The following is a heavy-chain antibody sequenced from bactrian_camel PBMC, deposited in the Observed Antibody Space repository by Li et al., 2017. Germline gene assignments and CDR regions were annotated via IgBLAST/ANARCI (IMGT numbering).Heavy chain of an antibody. V-gene: IGHV3S54*01. CDR1: GDTYSRAV. CDR3: AADPCGLGEEHFLRDLAVSH. J-gene: IGHJ4*01. Sequence: HVQLVESGGGSVQAGGSLRLSCAASGDTYSRAVMAWFRQAPGKEREGVAAIYTGDSTTYYADSVKGRFTISQDYYKNTVYLQMNNLKPEDTAMYYCAADPCGLGEEHFLRDLAVSHWGQGTQVTVS. CDR2: IYTGDSTT. D-gene: IGHD1*01.